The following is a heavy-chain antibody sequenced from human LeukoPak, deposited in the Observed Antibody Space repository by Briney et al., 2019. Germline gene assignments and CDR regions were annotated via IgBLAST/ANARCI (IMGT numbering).Heavy chain of an antibody. V-gene: IGHV1-69*13. CDR2: IIPIFDTA. CDR1: GGTFSSYA. CDR3: ARDATVRGPYGGHHFYSYMDV. D-gene: IGHD3-10*01. J-gene: IGHJ6*03. Sequence: GASVKVSCKTSGGTFSSYAISWVQQAPGQGLEWIGDIIPIFDTANYAQKFQGRVTITADESATTSYMELSSLRSEDTAVYYCARDATVRGPYGGHHFYSYMDVWGKGTTVTISS.